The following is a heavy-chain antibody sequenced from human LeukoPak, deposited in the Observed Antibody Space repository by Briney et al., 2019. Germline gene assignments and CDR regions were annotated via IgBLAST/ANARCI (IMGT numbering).Heavy chain of an antibody. CDR2: IGPTGSDR. J-gene: IGHJ4*02. CDR1: GLTFSTSG. CDR3: ATETNGRHYDY. Sequence: GGSLKLSCTASGLTFSTSGFNWVRQAPGKGLEWVASIGPTGSDRYHADSIKGRFTISRDNANNFLYLQMNSLRAEDTAVYYCATETNGRHYDYWGQGTLLTVSS. D-gene: IGHD1-14*01. V-gene: IGHV3-21*06.